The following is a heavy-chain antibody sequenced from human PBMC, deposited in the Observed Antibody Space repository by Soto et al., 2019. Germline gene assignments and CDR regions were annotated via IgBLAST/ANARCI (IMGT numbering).Heavy chain of an antibody. Sequence: SETLSLTCTVSGGSISSYYWSWIRQPPGKGLEWIGYIYYSGSTNYNPSLKSRVTISVDTSKNQFSLKLSSVTAADTAVYYCARANYAYDYDYWGQGTLVTVSS. CDR1: GGSISSYY. J-gene: IGHJ4*02. D-gene: IGHD3-16*01. CDR2: IYYSGST. V-gene: IGHV4-59*01. CDR3: ARANYAYDYDY.